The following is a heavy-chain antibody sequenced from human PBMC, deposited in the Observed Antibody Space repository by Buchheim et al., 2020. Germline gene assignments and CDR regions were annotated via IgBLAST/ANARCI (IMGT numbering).Heavy chain of an antibody. CDR3: AKDGYVDKYFDY. J-gene: IGHJ4*02. D-gene: IGHD5-12*01. CDR2: ISGSGGST. Sequence: EVQLLESGGGLVQPGGSLRLSCVASGFTFSIYAMSWVRQAPGKGLEWVSVISGSGGSTHYAHSVKGRFSLSRDNSKNTLYLQMNSLRAEDTAVYYCAKDGYVDKYFDYWGQETL. V-gene: IGHV3-23*01. CDR1: GFTFSIYA.